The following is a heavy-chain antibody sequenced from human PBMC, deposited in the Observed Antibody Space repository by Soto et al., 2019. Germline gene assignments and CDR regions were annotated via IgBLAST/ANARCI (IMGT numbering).Heavy chain of an antibody. CDR2: INVYNGNT. CDR3: AREVVSSGYYFFRLDP. D-gene: IGHD6-19*01. CDR1: GYTFTHYG. V-gene: IGHV1-18*01. Sequence: QVQLVQSGAEVKKPGASVKVSCKASGYTFTHYGVTWVRQAPGQGLEWMGWINVYNGNTNYAHNLQCRVSMTTDTSASTAYMELRSLRSDDTAVYYCAREVVSSGYYFFRLDPWGQGTLVTVSS. J-gene: IGHJ5*02.